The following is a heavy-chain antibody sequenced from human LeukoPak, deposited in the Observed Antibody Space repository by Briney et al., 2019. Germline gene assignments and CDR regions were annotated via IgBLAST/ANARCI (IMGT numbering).Heavy chain of an antibody. V-gene: IGHV3-7*01. Sequence: PGGSLRLSCAASGFTFSSYWMTWVRQAPGKGLEWVANIKQQGSEKYYVDFAEGRFTISRDNAKNSLYLQMSSLRAEDTAMYYCARGSTTVTHRGGFDSWGQGTLVTVSS. J-gene: IGHJ4*02. D-gene: IGHD4-17*01. CDR1: GFTFSSYW. CDR2: IKQQGSEK. CDR3: ARGSTTVTHRGGFDS.